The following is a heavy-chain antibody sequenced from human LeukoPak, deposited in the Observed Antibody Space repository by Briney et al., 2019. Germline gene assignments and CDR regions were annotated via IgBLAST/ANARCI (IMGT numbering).Heavy chain of an antibody. J-gene: IGHJ5*02. CDR1: GGSTGRHY. Sequence: PSETLSLTCDVSGGSTGRHYWSWIRLPAGKGLEWIGRVHTSGSPDYSPSLKSRVTMSVDTSKNQVSLRLSSMTAADTAVYFCARVSYNAGSFISGGWFDPWGQGIRVTVSS. CDR2: VHTSGSP. V-gene: IGHV4-4*07. D-gene: IGHD3-10*01. CDR3: ARVSYNAGSFISGGWFDP.